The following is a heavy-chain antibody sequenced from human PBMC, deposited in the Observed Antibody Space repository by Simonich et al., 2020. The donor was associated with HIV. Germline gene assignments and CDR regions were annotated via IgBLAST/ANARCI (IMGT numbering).Heavy chain of an antibody. CDR3: TIEIPSDAFDI. Sequence: QVQLVQSGAEVKKPGASVKVSCKASGYTFTGYYMHWVRQAPGQGLGGRGRSNPNSGGTTYAQKFKGRVTMTWDTSISTAYMELSRLRSDDTAVYYCTIEIPSDAFDIWGQGTMVTVSS. V-gene: IGHV1-2*06. CDR1: GYTFTGYY. J-gene: IGHJ3*02. CDR2: SNPNSGGT.